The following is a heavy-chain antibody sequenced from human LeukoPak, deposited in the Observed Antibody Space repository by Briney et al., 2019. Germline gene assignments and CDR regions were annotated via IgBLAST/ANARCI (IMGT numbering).Heavy chain of an antibody. Sequence: LTGGSLRLSCAAFGFTFSSSSMNWVRQAPRKGLEWVSYISGGSSTIHYADSVKGRFTISRDNAKNSLYLQMNSLRDEDTALYYCARDYGYSSSFDYWGQGTLVTVSS. J-gene: IGHJ4*02. CDR3: ARDYGYSSSFDY. D-gene: IGHD6-13*01. CDR2: ISGGSSTI. V-gene: IGHV3-48*02. CDR1: GFTFSSSS.